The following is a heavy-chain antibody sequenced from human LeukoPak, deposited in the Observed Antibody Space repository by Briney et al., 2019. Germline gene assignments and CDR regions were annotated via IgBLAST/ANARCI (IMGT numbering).Heavy chain of an antibody. D-gene: IGHD2-2*01. J-gene: IGHJ4*02. Sequence: GGSLRLSCAASEFTFSSYSMNWVRQAPGKGLEWVSSISSSSNIYYADSVKGRFAVSRDNAKNELYLQMNSLRAEDTAVYYCARGAGYCTSSSCHLWSDYWGQGTLVTVSS. V-gene: IGHV3-21*01. CDR1: EFTFSSYS. CDR2: ISSSSNI. CDR3: ARGAGYCTSSSCHLWSDY.